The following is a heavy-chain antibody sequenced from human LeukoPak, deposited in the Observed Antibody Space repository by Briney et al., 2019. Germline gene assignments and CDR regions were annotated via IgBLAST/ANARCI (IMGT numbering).Heavy chain of an antibody. Sequence: SVKVSCKASGGTFSSYTISWVRQAPGQGLEWMGRIIPILGIANYAQKFQGRVTITADKSTSTAYMELSSLRSEDTAVYYCARESAIPGVFDYWGQGALVTVSS. V-gene: IGHV1-69*04. CDR1: GGTFSSYT. CDR3: ARESAIPGVFDY. CDR2: IIPILGIA. J-gene: IGHJ4*02. D-gene: IGHD2-2*02.